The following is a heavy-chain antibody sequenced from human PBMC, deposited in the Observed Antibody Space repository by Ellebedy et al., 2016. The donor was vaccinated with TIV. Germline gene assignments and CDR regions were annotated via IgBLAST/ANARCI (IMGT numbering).Heavy chain of an antibody. V-gene: IGHV4-59*11. D-gene: IGHD2-15*01. CDR3: ARGGNFATY. CDR2: IYTSGIT. CDR1: NGSLSNHY. J-gene: IGHJ4*02. Sequence: SETLSLTCSVSNGSLSNHYWSWFRQSPGKGLEWIGNIYTSGITNYNPSLESRGTISINPSKNQLSLKLSSVTAADTAVYYCARGGNFATYWGQGTLVTVSS.